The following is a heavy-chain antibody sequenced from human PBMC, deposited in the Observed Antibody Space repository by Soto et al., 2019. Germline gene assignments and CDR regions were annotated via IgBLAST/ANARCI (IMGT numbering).Heavy chain of an antibody. J-gene: IGHJ5*02. D-gene: IGHD3-10*01. V-gene: IGHV1-69*02. CDR3: ATSYGSGSRPFDN. CDR1: GDTLNFYT. Sequence: QVQLVQSGAEVKKPGSSVRVSCKASGDTLNFYTIHWVRQAPGQGLEWLGRIIPMVGMSNYAQRLQGSVTMIANKSTSTVYIQLSSLRSEDTALYYCATSYGSGSRPFDNWGQGTLVSLSS. CDR2: IIPMVGMS.